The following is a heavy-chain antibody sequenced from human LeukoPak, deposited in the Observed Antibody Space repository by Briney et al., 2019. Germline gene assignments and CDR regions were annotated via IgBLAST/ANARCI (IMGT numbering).Heavy chain of an antibody. Sequence: SVKVSCKASGGTFSSYAISWVRQAPGQGLEWMGRIVPIFGTANYAQKFQGRVTITTDESTSTAYMELSSLRSEDTAVYYCASDPMVRGVNSDYWGQGTLVTVSS. CDR3: ASDPMVRGVNSDY. CDR2: IVPIFGTA. CDR1: GGTFSSYA. D-gene: IGHD3-10*01. V-gene: IGHV1-69*05. J-gene: IGHJ4*02.